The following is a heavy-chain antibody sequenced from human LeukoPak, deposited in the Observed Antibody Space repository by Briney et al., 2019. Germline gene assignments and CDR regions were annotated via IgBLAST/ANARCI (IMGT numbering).Heavy chain of an antibody. J-gene: IGHJ4*02. Sequence: GASVKVSCKASGYTFTNYGISWVRQAPGQGLEWMGWISANSGNTNYAQKLQGRVTMTTDTSTSTAYMELRSLRSDDTAVYYCARDLLSRGPAYWGQGTLVTVSS. CDR1: GYTFTNYG. CDR3: ARDLLSRGPAY. CDR2: ISANSGNT. D-gene: IGHD3-10*01. V-gene: IGHV1-18*01.